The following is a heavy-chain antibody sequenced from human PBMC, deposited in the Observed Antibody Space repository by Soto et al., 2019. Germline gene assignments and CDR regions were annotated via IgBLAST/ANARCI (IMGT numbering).Heavy chain of an antibody. D-gene: IGHD6-13*01. Sequence: QVQLQESGPGLVKPSETLSLTCTVSGGSISSYYWSWIRQPPGKGLEWIGYIYYSGSTNYNPSLKSRVTISVDTSKNQFSLKLSSVTAADTAVYYCARDKVAQIAAAGRGDPYNWFDPWGQGTLVTVSS. V-gene: IGHV4-59*01. J-gene: IGHJ5*02. CDR2: IYYSGST. CDR3: ARDKVAQIAAAGRGDPYNWFDP. CDR1: GGSISSYY.